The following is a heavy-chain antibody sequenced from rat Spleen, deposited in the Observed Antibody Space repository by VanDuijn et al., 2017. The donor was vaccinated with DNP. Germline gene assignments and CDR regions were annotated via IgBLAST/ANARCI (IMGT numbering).Heavy chain of an antibody. CDR3: ARHLINYGGYDTYYFDY. CDR1: GFTFSDYY. J-gene: IGHJ2*01. D-gene: IGHD1-11*01. V-gene: IGHV5-7*01. Sequence: EVLLVESDGGLVQPGRSLKLSCAVSGFTFSDYYMAWVRQAPKKGLEWVATISTSGSRTYYPDSVKGRFTISRDNAKSSLYLQMNSLKSEDTATYYCARHLINYGGYDTYYFDYWGQGVMVTVSS. CDR2: ISTSGSRT.